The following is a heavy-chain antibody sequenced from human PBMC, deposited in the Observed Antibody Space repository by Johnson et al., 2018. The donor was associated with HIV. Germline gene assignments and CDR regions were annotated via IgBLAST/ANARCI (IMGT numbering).Heavy chain of an antibody. Sequence: QVQLVESGGGVVQPGRSLRLSCAASGFTFSDYAMHWVRQAPGKGLEWVASISSDGNNKYFADSVKGRFTISRDNSKNTLYLQMNSLRAEDTAVYYCARPLGPPLWHDAFDIWGQGTMVTVSS. V-gene: IGHV3-30*04. CDR1: GFTFSDYA. CDR2: ISSDGNNK. D-gene: IGHD3-16*01. J-gene: IGHJ3*02. CDR3: ARPLGPPLWHDAFDI.